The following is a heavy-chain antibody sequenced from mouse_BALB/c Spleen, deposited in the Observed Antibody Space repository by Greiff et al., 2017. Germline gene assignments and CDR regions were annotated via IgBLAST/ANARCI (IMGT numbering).Heavy chain of an antibody. Sequence: DLVKPGASVKLSCKASGYTFTSYWFNWIKQRPGQGLEWIGRIAPGSGSTYYNEMFKGKATLTVDTSSSTAYIQLSSLSSEDSAVYFCARWGGSENYAMDYWGQGTSVTVSS. J-gene: IGHJ4*01. CDR2: IAPGSGST. V-gene: IGHV1S41*01. CDR1: GYTFTSYW. CDR3: ARWGGSENYAMDY. D-gene: IGHD1-1*01.